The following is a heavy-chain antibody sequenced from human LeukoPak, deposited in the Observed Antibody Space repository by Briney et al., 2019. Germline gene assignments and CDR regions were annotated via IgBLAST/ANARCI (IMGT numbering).Heavy chain of an antibody. J-gene: IGHJ5*02. V-gene: IGHV3-53*05. D-gene: IGHD3-10*01. CDR1: GFLVTSTH. CDR3: ARDRAGRRSSWVEFDL. CDR2: IYDDGGT. Sequence: PGGSLRLSCTVSGFLVTSTHMDWVRQAPGKGPEWVGIIYDDGGTVHAESVKGRFTISGDNSKNTMYLQMNSLRPEDSAVYYCARDRAGRRSSWVEFDLWGQGMLVTVSS.